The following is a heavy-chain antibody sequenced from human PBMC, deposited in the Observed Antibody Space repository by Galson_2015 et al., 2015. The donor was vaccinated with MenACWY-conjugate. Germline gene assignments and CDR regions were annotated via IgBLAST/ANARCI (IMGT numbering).Heavy chain of an antibody. D-gene: IGHD6-13*01. J-gene: IGHJ4*02. CDR1: GFTVSSNH. CDR2: MHSGGST. V-gene: IGHV3-66*02. CDR3: ARDSSSWQKLFDY. Sequence: SLRLSCAASGFTVSSNHMNWVRQAPGKGLEWVSVMHSGGSTYYADSVKGRFTISRDNSKNTLYLQMNSLRPEDTAVYYCARDSSSWQKLFDYWGQGTLVTVSS.